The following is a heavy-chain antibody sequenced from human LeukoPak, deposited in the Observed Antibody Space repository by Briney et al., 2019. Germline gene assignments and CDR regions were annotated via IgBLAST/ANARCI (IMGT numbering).Heavy chain of an antibody. J-gene: IGHJ5*02. CDR2: INAGNGNT. D-gene: IGHD6-13*01. V-gene: IGHV1-3*01. CDR1: GYTFTSYA. CDR3: AREHSSSWYENWFDP. Sequence: GASVKVSCKASGYTFTSYAMHWVRQAPGQRLEWMGWINAGNGNTKYSQKFQGRVTITRDTSASTAYMELSSLRSEDTAVYYCAREHSSSWYENWFDPWGQGTLVTVPS.